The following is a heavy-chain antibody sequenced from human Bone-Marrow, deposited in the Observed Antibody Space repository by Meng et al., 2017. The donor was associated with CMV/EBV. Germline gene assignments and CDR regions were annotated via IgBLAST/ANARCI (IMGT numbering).Heavy chain of an antibody. D-gene: IGHD2-21*01. V-gene: IGHV3-20*04. CDR1: GFIFSSYA. Sequence: AGSLRLSCAASGFIFSSYAMRWDRQALGKGLEWVSGISWNGGSTGYADSVKGRFTISRDNAKNSLYLQMNSQRAEDKALYYWAKELHRFPAADYWGQGTLVTVSS. J-gene: IGHJ4*02. CDR3: AKELHRFPAADY. CDR2: ISWNGGST.